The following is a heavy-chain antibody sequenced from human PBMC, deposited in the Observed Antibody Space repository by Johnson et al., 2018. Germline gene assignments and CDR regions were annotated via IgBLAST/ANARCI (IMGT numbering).Heavy chain of an antibody. CDR3: TRDGQGTYGAGRAFDY. V-gene: IGHV3-7*03. Sequence: QLVESGGGVVQPGRSLRLSCAASGFTFTNYAMHWVRQAPGKGLEWVANIKQDGSEKYYVDSVKGRFTISRDNAKNSLYLQMNSLETEDTAVYYCTRDGQGTYGAGRAFDYWGQGTLVTVSS. CDR1: GFTFTNYA. CDR2: IKQDGSEK. J-gene: IGHJ4*02. D-gene: IGHD3-10*01.